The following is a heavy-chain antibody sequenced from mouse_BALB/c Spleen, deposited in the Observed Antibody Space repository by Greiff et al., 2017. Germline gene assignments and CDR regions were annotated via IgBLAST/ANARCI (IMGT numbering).Heavy chain of an antibody. V-gene: IGHV1-18*01. J-gene: IGHJ1*01. D-gene: IGHD1-2*01. CDR3: ARDYYGPGYFDV. CDR1: GYTFTDYN. Sequence: VQLKQSGPELVKPGASVKIPCKASGYTFTDYNMDWVKQSHGKSLEWIGDINPNNGGTIYNQKFKGKATLTVDKSSSTAYMELRSLTSEDTAVYYCARDYYGPGYFDVWGAGTTVTVSS. CDR2: INPNNGGT.